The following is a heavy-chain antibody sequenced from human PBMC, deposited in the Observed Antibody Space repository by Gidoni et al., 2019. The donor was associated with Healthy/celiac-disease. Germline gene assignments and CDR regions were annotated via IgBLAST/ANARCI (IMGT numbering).Heavy chain of an antibody. J-gene: IGHJ5*02. V-gene: IGHV3-23*01. D-gene: IGHD4-17*01. CDR3: AKGKGSALGAVWFDP. CDR2: IRGSGGST. CDR1: GFTFSCYA. Sequence: EVQLLESGGGLVQPGGSLRLSCAASGFTFSCYAMSWVRQAPGKGLEWVSAIRGSGGSTYYADSVKGRFTISRDNSNNTLYLQMDSLRAEDTAVYYCAKGKGSALGAVWFDPWGQGTLVTVSS.